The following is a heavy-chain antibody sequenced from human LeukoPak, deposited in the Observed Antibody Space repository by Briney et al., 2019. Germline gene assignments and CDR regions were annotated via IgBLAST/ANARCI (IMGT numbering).Heavy chain of an antibody. CDR2: TYPGDSDT. D-gene: IGHD6-13*01. V-gene: IGHV5-51*01. Sequence: GESLKISCKGSGYSFTSYWIGWVRQMPGKGLEWMGITYPGDSDTTYSPSFQGQVTISADKSINTAYLQWRSLKASDTAMYYCARAASSSWYGGVYHYYYMDTWGKGTTVTVSS. CDR1: GYSFTSYW. CDR3: ARAASSSWYGGVYHYYYMDT. J-gene: IGHJ6*03.